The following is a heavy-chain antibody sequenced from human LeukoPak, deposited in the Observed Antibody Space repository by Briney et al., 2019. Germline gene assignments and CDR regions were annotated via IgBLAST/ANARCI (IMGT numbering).Heavy chain of an antibody. Sequence: PGGSLRLSCAASGFTFSSYSINWVRQAPGKGLEWVSSISSSGDYIFYADSVKGRFTISRDNAKNSLYLHMSNLRAEGTAIYYCARGGGAPSTWIAYWGQGTLVTVSS. D-gene: IGHD1-1*01. V-gene: IGHV3-21*04. CDR1: GFTFSSYS. J-gene: IGHJ4*02. CDR3: ARGGGAPSTWIAY. CDR2: ISSSGDYI.